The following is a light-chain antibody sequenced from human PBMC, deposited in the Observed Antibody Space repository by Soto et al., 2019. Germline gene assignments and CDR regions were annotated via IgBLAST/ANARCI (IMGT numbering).Light chain of an antibody. V-gene: IGKV3-20*01. CDR1: QSVSSSY. CDR3: QHYGNAPFT. CDR2: GAS. J-gene: IGKJ3*01. Sequence: EIVLTQSPGTLSFSPGERATLTCRASQSVSSSYLAWFQQKPGQAPRLLIYGASSRDTGIPDRFSGSGSGTDFTLTISRLEPEDFPVYYCQHYGNAPFTFGPGTKVDIK.